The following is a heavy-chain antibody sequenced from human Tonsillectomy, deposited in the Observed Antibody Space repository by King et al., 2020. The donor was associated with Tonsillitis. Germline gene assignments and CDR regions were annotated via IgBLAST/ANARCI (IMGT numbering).Heavy chain of an antibody. V-gene: IGHV4-39*01. J-gene: IGHJ2*01. D-gene: IGHD3-22*01. CDR3: ATDNRRGYFDV. CDR1: GGSLSSSSYY. Sequence: QLQESGPGLVKPSETLSLMCSVSGGSLSSSSYYWGWIRQPPGKGLEWIGSIYYSGATYYNPSLKSRVTISVDTSRTQFSLKLRSVTAADTAVYYCATDNRRGYFDVWGRGTLVTVSS. CDR2: IYYSGAT.